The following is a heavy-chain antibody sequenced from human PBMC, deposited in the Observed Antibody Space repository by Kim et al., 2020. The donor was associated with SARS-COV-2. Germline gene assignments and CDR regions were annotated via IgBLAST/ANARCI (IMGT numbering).Heavy chain of an antibody. V-gene: IGHV3-7*03. CDR1: GFTFSSYW. J-gene: IGHJ6*02. CDR2: IKQDGSEK. CDR3: ARDAILRGPIAAAGTPYYYYGMDV. Sequence: GGSLRLSCAASGFTFSSYWMSWVRQAPGKGLEWVANIKQDGSEKYYVDSVKGRFTISRDNAKNSLYLQMNSLRAEDTAVYYCARDAILRGPIAAAGTPYYYYGMDVWGQGTTVTVSS. D-gene: IGHD6-13*01.